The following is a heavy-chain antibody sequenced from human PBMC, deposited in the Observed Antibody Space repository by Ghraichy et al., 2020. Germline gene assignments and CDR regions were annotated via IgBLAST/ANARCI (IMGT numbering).Heavy chain of an antibody. V-gene: IGHV3-7*01. D-gene: IGHD2-8*01. CDR2: IKQDGSET. CDR1: GFTFSSSW. Sequence: GGSLRLSCAASGFTFSSSWMNWVRQAPGKGLEWVANIKQDGSETHYLDSVKGRFTISRDNAQNSLYLQINSLRADDTAMYYCARGPGGTHAGKVERWGQGTLVTVSS. J-gene: IGHJ1*01. CDR3: ARGPGGTHAGKVER.